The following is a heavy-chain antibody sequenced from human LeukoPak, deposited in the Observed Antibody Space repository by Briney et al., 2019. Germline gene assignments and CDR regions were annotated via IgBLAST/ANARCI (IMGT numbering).Heavy chain of an antibody. CDR1: GGSISSGDYY. V-gene: IGHV4-30-4*08. Sequence: SQTLSLTCTVSGGSISSGDYYWSWIRQPPGKGLEWIGYIYYSGSTYYNPSLKSRVTISVDTSKNQFSLKLSSVTAADTAVYYCARVTGVVPAAIPSRYFQHWGQGTLFTISS. CDR3: ARVTGVVPAAIPSRYFQH. CDR2: IYYSGST. D-gene: IGHD2-2*02. J-gene: IGHJ1*01.